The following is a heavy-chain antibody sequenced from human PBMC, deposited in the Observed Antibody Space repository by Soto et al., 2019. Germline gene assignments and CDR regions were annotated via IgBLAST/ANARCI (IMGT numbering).Heavy chain of an antibody. CDR3: AREPEDGAPGEY. J-gene: IGHJ4*02. D-gene: IGHD3-16*01. CDR2: IVISNGSP. V-gene: IGHV1-3*04. Sequence: QVQLVQSGAEVKEPGASVRVSCKASGYAFTSHTIHWARQAPGQGLERMGWIVISNGSPRYAPQFQGRVTFGRDTSATTAYMELSSLTSEDTAVYYCAREPEDGAPGEYWGQGTPVVVSS. CDR1: GYAFTSHT.